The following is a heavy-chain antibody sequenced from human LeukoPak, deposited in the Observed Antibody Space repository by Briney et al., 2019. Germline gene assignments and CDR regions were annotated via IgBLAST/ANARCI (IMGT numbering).Heavy chain of an antibody. CDR3: ARALRRGGIAVAY. CDR2: INPNSGGT. J-gene: IGHJ4*02. D-gene: IGHD6-19*01. V-gene: IGHV1-2*04. CDR1: GYTFTGYY. Sequence: ASVKVSCEASGYTFTGYYMHWVRQAPGQGLEWMGWINPNSGGTNYAQKFQGWVTMTRDTSISTAYMELSRLRSDDTAVYYCARALRRGGIAVAYWGQGTLVTVSS.